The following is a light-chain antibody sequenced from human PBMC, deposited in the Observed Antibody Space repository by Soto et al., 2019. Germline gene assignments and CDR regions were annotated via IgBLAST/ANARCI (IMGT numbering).Light chain of an antibody. CDR1: QSINNW. J-gene: IGKJ4*01. Sequence: DIQMTQSPSTLSGSVGDRVTITCRASQSINNWLAWYQQKPGKAPKFLIYDASNLESGVPSRFSGSASGTEFTLTISSLQPDDFATYYCQQYDNYPLTFGGGTKVDNK. CDR3: QQYDNYPLT. V-gene: IGKV1-5*01. CDR2: DAS.